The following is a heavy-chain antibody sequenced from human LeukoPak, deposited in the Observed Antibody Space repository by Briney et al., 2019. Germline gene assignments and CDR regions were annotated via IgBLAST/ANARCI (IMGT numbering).Heavy chain of an antibody. D-gene: IGHD6-19*01. CDR1: GGSISSSSYY. V-gene: IGHV4-39*07. CDR3: ARGTLYSGWSYYFDS. J-gene: IGHJ4*02. CDR2: IYYSGST. Sequence: SETLSLTCTVSGGSISSSSYYWGWIRQLPGKGLEWIGSIYYSGSTYYNPSLKSRVTISVDTSKNQFSLKLSSVTAADTAVYYCARGTLYSGWSYYFDSWGQGTLVTVSS.